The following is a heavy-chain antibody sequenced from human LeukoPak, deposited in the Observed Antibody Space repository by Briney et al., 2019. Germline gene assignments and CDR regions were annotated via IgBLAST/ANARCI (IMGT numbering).Heavy chain of an antibody. Sequence: SETLSLTCAVSGGSISSGGYSWSWIRQPPGKGLEWIGYIYHSGSTYYNPSLKSRVTISVDRSKNQFSLKLSSVTAADAAVYYCARVWYRPYYYYGMDVWGQGTTVTVSS. J-gene: IGHJ6*02. CDR1: GGSISSGGYS. CDR2: IYHSGST. D-gene: IGHD6-13*01. V-gene: IGHV4-30-2*01. CDR3: ARVWYRPYYYYGMDV.